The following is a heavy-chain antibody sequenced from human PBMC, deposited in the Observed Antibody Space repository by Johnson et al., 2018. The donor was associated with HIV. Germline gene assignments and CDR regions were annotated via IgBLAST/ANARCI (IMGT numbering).Heavy chain of an antibody. D-gene: IGHD4-23*01. CDR2: IGISGNP. CDR3: ARSVNSGRPFDI. CDR1: GFTVSSNY. J-gene: IGHJ3*02. V-gene: IGHV3-66*01. Sequence: VQLVESGGGLVQPGGSLRLSCAASGFTVSSNYMSWVRQAPGKGLEWVSGIGISGNPNYPGSVKGRFTISRANAKNTLYLQMNSLSAEDTAVYYCARSVNSGRPFDIWGQGTLVTVSS.